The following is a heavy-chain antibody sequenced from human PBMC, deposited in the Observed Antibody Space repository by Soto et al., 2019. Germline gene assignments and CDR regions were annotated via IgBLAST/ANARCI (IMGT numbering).Heavy chain of an antibody. V-gene: IGHV1-69*08. J-gene: IGHJ4*01. D-gene: IGHD3-22*01. CDR1: GGTFSSYT. CDR3: ARDDSSGYSFDY. Sequence: QVQLVQSGAEVKKPGSSVKVSCKASGGTFSSYTISWVRQAPGQGLEWMGRIIPILGIANYAQKFQGRVTITADKSTSTAYMELSSLRSEDTAVYYCARDDSSGYSFDYWGQEPWSPSPQ. CDR2: IIPILGIA.